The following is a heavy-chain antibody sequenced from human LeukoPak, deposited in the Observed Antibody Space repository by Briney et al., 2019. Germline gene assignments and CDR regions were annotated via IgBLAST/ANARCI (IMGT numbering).Heavy chain of an antibody. CDR2: ISGSGGST. CDR1: GFTFSSYA. CDR3: AKFRSRGVYYYYYGMDV. V-gene: IGHV3-23*01. D-gene: IGHD3-10*01. Sequence: GGSLRLSCAASGFTFSSYAMSWVRQAPGKGLEWVSAISGSGGSTYYADSVKGRFTISRDNSKNTLYLQMNSLRAEDTAVYYCAKFRSRGVYYYYYGMDVWGQGSTVTVSS. J-gene: IGHJ6*02.